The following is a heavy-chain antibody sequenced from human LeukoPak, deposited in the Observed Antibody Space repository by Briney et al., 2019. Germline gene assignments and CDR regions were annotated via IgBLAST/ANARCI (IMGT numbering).Heavy chain of an antibody. Sequence: GGSLKLSCAASGFTFSGSAMHWVRQDSGKGLEWVGRIRSKANSYATAYAASVKGRFTISRDDSKNTAYLQMNSLKTGDTAVYYCTNPVGLAHLGYWGQGTLVTVSS. CDR3: TNPVGLAHLGY. D-gene: IGHD3-16*01. CDR1: GFTFSGSA. V-gene: IGHV3-73*01. J-gene: IGHJ4*02. CDR2: IRSKANSYAT.